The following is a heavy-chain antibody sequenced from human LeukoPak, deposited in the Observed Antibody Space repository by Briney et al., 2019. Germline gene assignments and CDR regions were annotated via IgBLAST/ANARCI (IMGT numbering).Heavy chain of an antibody. Sequence: ASVKVSCKASGGTFSSYAISWVRQAPGQGLEWMGGIIPIFGTANYAQKFQGRVTITADESTSTAYMELSSLRSEDTAVYYCARWQQQLVLNWFDPWGQGTLSPSPQ. J-gene: IGHJ5*02. CDR1: GGTFSSYA. V-gene: IGHV1-69*13. CDR2: IIPIFGTA. D-gene: IGHD6-13*01. CDR3: ARWQQQLVLNWFDP.